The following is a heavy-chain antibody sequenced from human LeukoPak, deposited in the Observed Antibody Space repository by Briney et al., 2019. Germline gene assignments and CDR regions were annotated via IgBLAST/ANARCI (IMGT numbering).Heavy chain of an antibody. D-gene: IGHD2-21*01. CDR3: ARDLGFVTRSAFDI. V-gene: IGHV3-66*01. CDR1: GFTVSSNY. J-gene: IGHJ3*02. Sequence: TGGSLRLSCAASGFTVSSNYMSWVRQAPGKGLEWVSVIYSGGSTYYADSVKGRFTISRDNSKNTLYLQMNSLRAEDTAVYYCARDLGFVTRSAFDIWGQGTMVTVSS. CDR2: IYSGGST.